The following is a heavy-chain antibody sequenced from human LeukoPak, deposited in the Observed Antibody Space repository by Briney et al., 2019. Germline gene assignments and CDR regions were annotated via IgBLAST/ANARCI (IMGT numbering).Heavy chain of an antibody. V-gene: IGHV3-11*01. CDR3: VRAYSRGYSDDFDY. CDR2: INGNNGTI. D-gene: IGHD3-22*01. Sequence: GGSLRLSCAASGFTFSDYCMSWFRQAPGKGLEWLSYINGNNGTIYYADSVRGRFTISRDNAKNSVYLQMNSLRGEDTAVYYCVRAYSRGYSDDFDYWGQGTLVTVSS. CDR1: GFTFSDYC. J-gene: IGHJ4*02.